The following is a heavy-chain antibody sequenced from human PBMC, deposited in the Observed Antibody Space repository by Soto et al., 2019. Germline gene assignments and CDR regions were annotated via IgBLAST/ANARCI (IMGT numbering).Heavy chain of an antibody. CDR2: IIPIFGTA. CDR1: GGTFSSYA. Sequence: SVKVSCKASGGTFSSYAISWVRQAPGQGLEWMGGIIPIFGTANYAQKFQGRVTITADESTSTAYMELSSLRSEDTAVYYCALRQPDSSWSHGYYYYYGMDVWGQGTTVTVSS. J-gene: IGHJ6*02. D-gene: IGHD6-13*01. V-gene: IGHV1-69*13. CDR3: ALRQPDSSWSHGYYYYYGMDV.